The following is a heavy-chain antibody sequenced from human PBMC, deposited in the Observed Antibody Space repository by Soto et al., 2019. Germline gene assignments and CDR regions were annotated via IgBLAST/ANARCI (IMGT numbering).Heavy chain of an antibody. D-gene: IGHD3-10*01. J-gene: IGHJ6*03. CDR3: ARARSYDYYYYYYMDV. CDR2: IYYSGST. V-gene: IGHV4-59*01. Sequence: QVQLQESGPGLVKPSETLSLTCTVSGGSISSYYWSWIRQPPGKGLEWIGYIYYSGSTNYNPSLKSRVTISVDTSKNQFSLKLSSVTAADTAVYYCARARSYDYYYYYYMDVWGKGTTVTVSS. CDR1: GGSISSYY.